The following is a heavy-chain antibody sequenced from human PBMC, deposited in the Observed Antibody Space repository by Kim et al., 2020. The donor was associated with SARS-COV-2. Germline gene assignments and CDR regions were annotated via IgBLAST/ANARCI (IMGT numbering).Heavy chain of an antibody. J-gene: IGHJ6*02. CDR3: ARDVGSSSWYYYYGMDV. D-gene: IGHD6-13*01. CDR2: IYYSGST. CDR1: GGSISSGGYY. V-gene: IGHV4-31*03. Sequence: SETLSLTCTVSGGSISSGGYYWSWIRQHPGKGLEWTGYIYYSGSTYYNPSLKSRVTISVDTSKNQFSLKLSSVTAADTAVYYCARDVGSSSWYYYYGMDVWGQGTTVTVSS.